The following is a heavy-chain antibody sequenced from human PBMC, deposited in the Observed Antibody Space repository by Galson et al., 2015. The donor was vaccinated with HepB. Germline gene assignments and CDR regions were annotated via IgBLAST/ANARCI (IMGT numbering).Heavy chain of an antibody. CDR2: IDYSGST. D-gene: IGHD2-2*01. CDR1: GGSISSSSYS. CDR3: ARHLRGYCSSPSCHSDY. V-gene: IGHV4-39*01. J-gene: IGHJ4*02. Sequence: SETLSLTCTVSGGSISSSSYSWGWIRQPPGRGLEWIGRIDYSGSTYYNPSLKSRVTMSVDTSKNQFSLKLSSVTAADMAVYYCARHLRGYCSSPSCHSDYWGQGTLVTVSS.